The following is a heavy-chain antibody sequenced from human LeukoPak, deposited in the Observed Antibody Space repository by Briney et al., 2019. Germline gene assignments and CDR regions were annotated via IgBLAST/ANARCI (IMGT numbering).Heavy chain of an antibody. D-gene: IGHD6-19*01. V-gene: IGHV3-23*01. Sequence: PGGSLRLSCAASGFTFNSYAMSWVRQAPGKGLEWVSAISGSGSSTYYADSVKGRFTISRDNSKNTLYLQMKSLRAEDTAVYYCAKCSSGWYTDYWGQGTLVTVSS. J-gene: IGHJ4*02. CDR2: ISGSGSST. CDR3: AKCSSGWYTDY. CDR1: GFTFNSYA.